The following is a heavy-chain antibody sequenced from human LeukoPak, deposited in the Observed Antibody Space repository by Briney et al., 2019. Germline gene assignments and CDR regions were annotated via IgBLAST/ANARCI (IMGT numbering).Heavy chain of an antibody. CDR1: GGSFSGYY. D-gene: IGHD6-19*01. J-gene: IGHJ4*02. CDR3: ASLGIAVAAPTFDY. Sequence: PSETLSLTCAVYGGSFSGYYWSWIRQPPGKGLEWIGEINHSGSTNYNPSLKSRVTISVDTSKNQFSLKLSSVTAADTAVYYCASLGIAVAAPTFDYWGQGTLVTVSS. CDR2: INHSGST. V-gene: IGHV4-34*01.